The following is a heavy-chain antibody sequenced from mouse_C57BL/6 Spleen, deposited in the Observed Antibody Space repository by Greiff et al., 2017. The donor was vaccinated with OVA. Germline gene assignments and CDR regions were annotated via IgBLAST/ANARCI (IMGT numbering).Heavy chain of an antibody. CDR1: GFSLTSYG. CDR3: ARHSYYGSSYGYFDV. CDR2: IWSDGST. J-gene: IGHJ1*03. Sequence: VKLVESGPGLVAPSQSLSITCTVSGFSLTSYGVHWVRQPPGKGLEWLVVIWSDGSTTYNSALKSRLSISKDNSKSQVFLKMNSLQTDDTAMYYCARHSYYGSSYGYFDVWGTGTTVTVSS. D-gene: IGHD1-1*01. V-gene: IGHV2-6-1*01.